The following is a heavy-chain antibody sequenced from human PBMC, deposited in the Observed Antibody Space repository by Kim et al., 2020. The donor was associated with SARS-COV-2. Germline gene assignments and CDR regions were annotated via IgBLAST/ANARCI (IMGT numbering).Heavy chain of an antibody. CDR3: VGDGGHSYGYFDY. CDR1: GDSVSSNRAA. V-gene: IGHV6-1*01. D-gene: IGHD5-18*01. CDR2: TYYRSKWYN. Sequence: SQTLSLTCDISGDSVSSNRAAWNWFRQSPSRGLEWLGRTYYRSKWYNDYAVSVRSRMTINPDTSKNQFSLQLNSVTPEDTAVYYCVGDGGHSYGYFDYWGQGTLVTVSS. J-gene: IGHJ4*02.